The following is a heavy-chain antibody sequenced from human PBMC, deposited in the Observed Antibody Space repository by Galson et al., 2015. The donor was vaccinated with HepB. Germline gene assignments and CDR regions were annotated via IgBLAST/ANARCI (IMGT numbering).Heavy chain of an antibody. J-gene: IGHJ6*02. D-gene: IGHD1-26*01. Sequence: SVKVSCKASGGTFSSYAISWVRQAPGQGLEWMGGIIPIFGTANYAQKFQGRVTITADESTSTAYMELSSLRSEDTAVYYCARDGVLMRSGSYYYYGMDVWGQGTTVTVSS. CDR1: GGTFSSYA. CDR2: IIPIFGTA. CDR3: ARDGVLMRSGSYYYYGMDV. V-gene: IGHV1-69*13.